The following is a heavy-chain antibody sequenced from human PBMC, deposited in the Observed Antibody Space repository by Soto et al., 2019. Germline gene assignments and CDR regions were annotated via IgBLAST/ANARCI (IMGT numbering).Heavy chain of an antibody. J-gene: IGHJ4*02. Sequence: PSETLSLTCTVSGGSISSVDYYWSWIRQPPGKGLEWIGHIYYSWASYYNPSLKSRLTISLDTPKNPFSLKLTSATAADTAVYYCASRSGYYFRYFDYWGQGSLVTVSS. CDR2: IYYSWAS. CDR3: ASRSGYYFRYFDY. V-gene: IGHV4-30-4*01. CDR1: GGSISSVDYY. D-gene: IGHD3-22*01.